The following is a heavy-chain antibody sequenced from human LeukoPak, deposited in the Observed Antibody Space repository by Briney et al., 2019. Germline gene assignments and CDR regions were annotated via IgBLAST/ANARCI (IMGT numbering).Heavy chain of an antibody. CDR1: GFTFSSYW. V-gene: IGHV3-74*01. CDR3: ASSRTTRSGSYYNPYYFDY. D-gene: IGHD3-10*01. CDR2: INSDGSST. Sequence: GGSLRLSCAASGFTFSSYWMHWVRQAPGKGLVWVSRINSDGSSTSYADSVKGRFTISRDNAKNTLYLQMNSLRAEDTAVYYCASSRTTRSGSYYNPYYFDYWGQGTLATVSS. J-gene: IGHJ4*02.